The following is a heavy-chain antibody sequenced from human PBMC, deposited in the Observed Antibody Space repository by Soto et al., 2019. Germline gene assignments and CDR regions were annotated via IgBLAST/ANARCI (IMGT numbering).Heavy chain of an antibody. J-gene: IGHJ5*02. Sequence: PSETLSLTCAVSGYSISSGYYWGWIRQPPGKGLEWIGSIYHSGSTYYNPSLNSRVTISVDTSKNQFSLKLSSVNAADTAVYYCARGGIVLVIDVSHWFDPWGQGTLVTV. CDR2: IYHSGST. D-gene: IGHD2-8*02. CDR1: GYSISSGYY. V-gene: IGHV4-38-2*01. CDR3: ARGGIVLVIDVSHWFDP.